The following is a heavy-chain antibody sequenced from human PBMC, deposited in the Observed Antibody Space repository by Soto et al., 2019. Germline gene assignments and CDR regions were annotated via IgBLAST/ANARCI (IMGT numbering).Heavy chain of an antibody. CDR2: ISYSGDRQ. CDR1: GFTFADYA. V-gene: IGHV3-30*01. J-gene: IGHJ5*01. CDR3: ARTPAAMITDRYNWFDS. D-gene: IGHD3-16*01. Sequence: PGGSLRLSCVASGFTFADYAMHWVRLIPGKGLEWVAVISYSGDRQYYAESVKGRFTISRDNSKKTLYLQMFSLTSEDSAVFYCARTPAAMITDRYNWFDSWGPGTQVTVSS.